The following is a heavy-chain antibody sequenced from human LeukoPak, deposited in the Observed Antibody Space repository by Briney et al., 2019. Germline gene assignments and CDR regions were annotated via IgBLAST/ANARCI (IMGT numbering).Heavy chain of an antibody. CDR2: INWNGGST. Sequence: PGGSLRLSCAASGFKFDDYGMTWVRQAPGKGLEWVSGINWNGGSTGYADSVKGRFTISRDNAKNSLYLQMNSLRAEDTAVYYCARGSMAYAYAFDIWGQGTMVTVSS. CDR1: GFKFDDYG. J-gene: IGHJ3*02. D-gene: IGHD2/OR15-2a*01. V-gene: IGHV3-20*04. CDR3: ARGSMAYAYAFDI.